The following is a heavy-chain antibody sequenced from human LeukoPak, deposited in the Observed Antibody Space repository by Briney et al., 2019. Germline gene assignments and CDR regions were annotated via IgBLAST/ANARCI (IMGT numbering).Heavy chain of an antibody. J-gene: IGHJ4*02. D-gene: IGHD3-22*01. CDR3: ATEANSYYYY. V-gene: IGHV1-24*01. Sequence: PGGSLRLSCAASGFTFNSYTMTWVRQAPGKGLEWMGGFDPEDGETVYAQKFQGRVTMTEDTSTDTVYMELSSLRSEDTAVYYCATEANSYYYYWGQGTLVTVSS. CDR2: FDPEDGET. CDR1: GFTFNSYT.